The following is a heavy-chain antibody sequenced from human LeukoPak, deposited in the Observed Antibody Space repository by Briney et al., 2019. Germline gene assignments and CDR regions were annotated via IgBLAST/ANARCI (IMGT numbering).Heavy chain of an antibody. CDR3: AREAYCGGDCYSIDY. CDR1: GGTTDDYG. J-gene: IGHJ4*02. V-gene: IGHV3-21*01. Sequence: GGSLRLSCAASGGTTDDYGMSWVRQAPGKGLEWVSSISSSSSYIYYADSVKGRFTISRDNAKNSLYLQMNSLRAEDTAVYYCAREAYCGGDCYSIDYWGQGTLVTVSS. CDR2: ISSSSSYI. D-gene: IGHD2-21*02.